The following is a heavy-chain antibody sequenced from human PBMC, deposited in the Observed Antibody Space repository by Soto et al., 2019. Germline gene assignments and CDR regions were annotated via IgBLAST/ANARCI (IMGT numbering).Heavy chain of an antibody. Sequence: KASETLSLTCTVSGGSISSGGYYWSWISQHPGKRLEWIGYIYYSGSTYYNPSRKSRVTISVDTSKNQFSLKLSSVTAADTAVYYCARVMYWTNYDYGMDVWGQVTTGTVSS. CDR2: IYYSGST. V-gene: IGHV4-31*03. D-gene: IGHD2-15*01. CDR3: ARVMYWTNYDYGMDV. CDR1: GGSISSGGYY. J-gene: IGHJ6*01.